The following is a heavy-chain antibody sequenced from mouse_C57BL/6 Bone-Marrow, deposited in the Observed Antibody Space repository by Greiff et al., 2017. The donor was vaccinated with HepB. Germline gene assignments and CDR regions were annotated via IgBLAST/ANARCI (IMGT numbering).Heavy chain of an antibody. CDR2: IYPRDGST. J-gene: IGHJ3*01. Sequence: VQVVESDAELVKPGASVKISCKVSGYTFTDHTIHWMKQRPEQGLEWIGYIYPRDGSTKYNEKFKGKATLTADKSSSTAYMQLNSLTSEDSAVYFCARPSIYYDYAWFAYWGQGTLVTVSA. V-gene: IGHV1-78*01. D-gene: IGHD2-4*01. CDR3: ARPSIYYDYAWFAY. CDR1: GYTFTDHT.